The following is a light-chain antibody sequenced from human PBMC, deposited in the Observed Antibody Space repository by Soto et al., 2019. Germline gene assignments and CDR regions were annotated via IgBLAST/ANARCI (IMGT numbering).Light chain of an antibody. V-gene: IGLV2-14*01. CDR3: NSRTSSGSSV. Sequence: QSALTQPASVSGSPGQSITISCTGTSSDVGGYNYVSWYQEYPGKAPKLMIYEVSKRPSGVSNRFSGSKSGNTASLTISGLRADDEAEYYCNSRTSSGSSVFGGGTKVTVL. J-gene: IGLJ2*01. CDR2: EVS. CDR1: SSDVGGYNY.